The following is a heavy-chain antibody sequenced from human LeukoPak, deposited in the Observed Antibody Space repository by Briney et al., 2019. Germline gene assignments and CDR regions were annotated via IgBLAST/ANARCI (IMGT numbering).Heavy chain of an antibody. CDR1: GFTFSSYG. V-gene: IGHV3-30*02. CDR3: AKDPRRYSRTGGYFDY. Sequence: GGSLRLSCAASGFTFSSYGMHWVRQAPGKGLEWVSFIRYDGSNEYYADSVRGRFTISRDNSKKMLYLQVNSLRAEDTAVYYCAKDPRRYSRTGGYFDYWGRGTLVTVSS. D-gene: IGHD6-13*01. J-gene: IGHJ4*02. CDR2: IRYDGSNE.